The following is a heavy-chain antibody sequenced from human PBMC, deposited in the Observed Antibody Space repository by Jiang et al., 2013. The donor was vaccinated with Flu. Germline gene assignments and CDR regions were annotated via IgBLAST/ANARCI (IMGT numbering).Heavy chain of an antibody. CDR1: GGSITSYY. V-gene: IGHV4-59*08. D-gene: IGHD6-19*01. Sequence: GSGLVKPSETLSLTCTASGGSITSYYWNWIRQTPGKGLEWIADIHHSGRTNYNPSLKSRVTISVDTSKSQFSLRLRSVTAADTAVYYCAAAGSVWFRTFDYWGQGNLVTVSS. CDR2: IHHSGRT. CDR3: AAAGSVWFRTFDY. J-gene: IGHJ4*02.